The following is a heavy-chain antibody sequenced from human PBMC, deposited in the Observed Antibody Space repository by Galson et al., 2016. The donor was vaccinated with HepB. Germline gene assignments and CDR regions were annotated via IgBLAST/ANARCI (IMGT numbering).Heavy chain of an antibody. Sequence: SLRPSCAASGFSFSNSWMTWGRQTTGKGLEWVVDINKDGSESRYVDSVTGRFTISRDNAKNALFLQMNSPSAEDTAVYYCARTQRNGDELDYWGQGTLVTVSS. J-gene: IGHJ4*02. CDR3: ARTQRNGDELDY. CDR2: INKDGSES. CDR1: GFSFSNSW. D-gene: IGHD4-17*01. V-gene: IGHV3-7*04.